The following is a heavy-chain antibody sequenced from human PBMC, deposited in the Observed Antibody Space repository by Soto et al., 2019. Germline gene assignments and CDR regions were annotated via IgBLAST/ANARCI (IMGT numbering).Heavy chain of an antibody. J-gene: IGHJ6*03. CDR1: GGSISSYY. CDR3: ARRGHSVTPDYYYTDV. V-gene: IGHV4-59*08. Sequence: SETLSLTCTVSGGSISSYYWSWIRQPPGKGLEWIGYIYYSGSTNYNPSLKSRVTISVDTSKNQFSLKLSSVTAADTAVYYCARRGHSVTPDYYYTDVSGKGTTVTVSS. CDR2: IYYSGST. D-gene: IGHD4-17*01.